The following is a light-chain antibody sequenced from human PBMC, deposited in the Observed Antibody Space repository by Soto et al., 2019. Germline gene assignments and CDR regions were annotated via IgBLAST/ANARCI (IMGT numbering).Light chain of an antibody. Sequence: QSALTQPASVSGSPGQSVTISCTGPRXDIGDSNFISWYQHSPGKAPRLLIYQVNNRPSGVSGRFSGSKAGNTASLTISGLLDDDEADYYCTSYSRYRVLVFGGGTKVTVL. CDR1: RXDIGDSNF. V-gene: IGLV2-14*01. CDR3: TSYSRYRVLV. J-gene: IGLJ3*02. CDR2: QVN.